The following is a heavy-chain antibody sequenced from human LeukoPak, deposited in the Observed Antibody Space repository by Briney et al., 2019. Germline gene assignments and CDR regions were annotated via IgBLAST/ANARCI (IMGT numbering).Heavy chain of an antibody. CDR2: ISWNSGSI. CDR1: GFTFDDYA. Sequence: PGGSLRLSCAASGFTFDDYAMHWVRQAPGKGLEWDSGISWNSGSIGYADSVKGRFTISRDNAKNSLYLQMNSLRAEDTALYYCAKVWMEGASGGLYFDYWGQGTLVTVSS. J-gene: IGHJ4*02. CDR3: AKVWMEGASGGLYFDY. V-gene: IGHV3-9*01. D-gene: IGHD1-26*01.